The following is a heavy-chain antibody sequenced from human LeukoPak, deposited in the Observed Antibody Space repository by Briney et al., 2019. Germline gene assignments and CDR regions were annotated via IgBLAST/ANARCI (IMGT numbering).Heavy chain of an antibody. CDR1: GFTFSSYG. V-gene: IGHV3-33*01. CDR3: ARDMWYSSSWTRRGVDY. D-gene: IGHD6-13*01. Sequence: PGGSLRLSCAASGFTFSSYGMHWVRQAPGKGLEWVAVIWYDGSNKYYADSVKGRFTISRDNSKNTLYLQMNSLRAEDTAVYYCARDMWYSSSWTRRGVDYWGQGTLATVSS. J-gene: IGHJ4*02. CDR2: IWYDGSNK.